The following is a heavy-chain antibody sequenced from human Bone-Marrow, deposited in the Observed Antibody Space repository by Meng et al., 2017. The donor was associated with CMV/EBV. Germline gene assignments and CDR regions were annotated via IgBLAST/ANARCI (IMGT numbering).Heavy chain of an antibody. CDR1: GGSISSSNW. D-gene: IGHD4-17*01. Sequence: TLSLTCAVSGGSISSSNWWSWVRQPPGKGLEWIGEINHSGSTNYNPSLKSRVTISVDTSKNQFSLKLSSVTAADTAVYYCARNTVTTLGLDYWGQGTLVTVSS. V-gene: IGHV4-4*02. CDR2: INHSGST. CDR3: ARNTVTTLGLDY. J-gene: IGHJ4*02.